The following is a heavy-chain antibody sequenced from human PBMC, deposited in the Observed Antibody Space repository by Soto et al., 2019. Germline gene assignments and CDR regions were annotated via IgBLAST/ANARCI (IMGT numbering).Heavy chain of an antibody. J-gene: IGHJ4*02. D-gene: IGHD3-22*01. CDR2: ISSNGGST. V-gene: IGHV3-64D*08. CDR3: VKDHPNYYDSSGLPTY. CDR1: GFTFSSYA. Sequence: PGGSLRLSCSASGFTFSSYAMHWVRQAPGKGLEYVSAISSNGGSTYYADSVKGRFTISRDNSKNTLYLQMSSLRAEDTAVYYCVKDHPNYYDSSGLPTYWGQGTLVTVSS.